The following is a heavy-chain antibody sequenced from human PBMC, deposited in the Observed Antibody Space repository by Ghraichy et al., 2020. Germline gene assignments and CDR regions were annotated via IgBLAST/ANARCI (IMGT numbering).Heavy chain of an antibody. Sequence: GGSLRLSCAVSGLSVNDAWMSWVRPAPGKGLEWRGRIQGNNEGGTTAYAAPATGRLSISRDESQNTLYLQRNSLNAEDTAVYYCTKDAQKTRPGRTIAGVVIRGDFSYYYGMQVWGRGTTVTVSS. V-gene: IGHV3-15*01. J-gene: IGHJ6*02. CDR1: GLSVNDAW. CDR3: TKDAQKTRPGRTIAGVVIRGDFSYYYGMQV. D-gene: IGHD3-3*01. CDR2: IQGNNEGGTT.